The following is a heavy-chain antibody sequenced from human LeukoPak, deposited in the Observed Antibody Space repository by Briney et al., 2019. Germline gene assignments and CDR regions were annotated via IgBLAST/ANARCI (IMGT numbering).Heavy chain of an antibody. CDR1: GFTFSSYG. J-gene: IGHJ4*02. D-gene: IGHD3-22*01. Sequence: GGSLRLSCAASGFTFSSYGMHWVRQAPGKVLEWVAVISYDGSNKYYADSVKGRFTISRDNSKNTLYLQMNSLRAEDTAVYYCATTEAGFDSSGYSPSFVDYWGQGTLVTVSS. CDR2: ISYDGSNK. V-gene: IGHV3-30*03. CDR3: ATTEAGFDSSGYSPSFVDY.